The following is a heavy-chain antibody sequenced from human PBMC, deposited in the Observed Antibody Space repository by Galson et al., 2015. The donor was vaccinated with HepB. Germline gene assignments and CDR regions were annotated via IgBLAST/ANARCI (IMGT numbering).Heavy chain of an antibody. CDR3: TRVFKSSGSLVIYYYNYYMDV. V-gene: IGHV3-49*03. CDR2: IRSKAFGGTT. Sequence: SLRLSCAGSGFTFSDYAMNWFRQAPGKGLESVGFIRSKAFGGTTQYAASVKGRFSISRDDSKRITYLQMNSLKTEDTAVYYCTRVFKSSGSLVIYYYNYYMDVWGKGTAVTVSS. D-gene: IGHD3-10*01. CDR1: GFTFSDYA. J-gene: IGHJ6*03.